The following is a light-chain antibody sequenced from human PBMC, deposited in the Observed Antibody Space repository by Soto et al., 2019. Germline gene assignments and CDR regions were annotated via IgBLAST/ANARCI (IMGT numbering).Light chain of an antibody. CDR3: LQHNSYPYT. CDR2: DTS. V-gene: IGKV1-17*03. Sequence: VQMTQSPSAMSASVGDRVTITCRASRDISRFVAWFQQKPGKAPERLIYDTSSLQPGVPSRFSGSGSGTEFTLAISGLQPEDFATYYCLQHNSYPYTFGQGTKLEIK. CDR1: RDISRF. J-gene: IGKJ2*01.